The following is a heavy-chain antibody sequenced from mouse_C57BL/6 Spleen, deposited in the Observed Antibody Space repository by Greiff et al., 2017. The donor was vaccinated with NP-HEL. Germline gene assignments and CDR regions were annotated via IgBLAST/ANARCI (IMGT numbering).Heavy chain of an antibody. D-gene: IGHD3-3*01. J-gene: IGHJ2*01. CDR1: GFTFSDYG. Sequence: EVQRVESGGGLVKPGGSLKLSCPASGFTFSDYGMHWVRQAPEKGLEWVAYISSGSSTIYYADTVKGRFTISRDNAKNTLFLQMTSLRSEDTAMYYCARGRYFDDWGQGTTLTVSS. V-gene: IGHV5-17*01. CDR2: ISSGSSTI. CDR3: ARGRYFDD.